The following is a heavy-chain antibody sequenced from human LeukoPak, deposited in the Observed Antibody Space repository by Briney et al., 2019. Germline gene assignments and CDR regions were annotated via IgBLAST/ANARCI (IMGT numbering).Heavy chain of an antibody. Sequence: PSETLSLICTVSGGSISSYYWSWIRQPPGKGLEWIGHIYYSGSTNYNPSLKSRVTISVDTSKNQFSLKLSSVTAADTAVYYCARTGGYYYAYAFDIWGQGTMVTVSS. V-gene: IGHV4-59*01. J-gene: IGHJ3*02. CDR1: GGSISSYY. D-gene: IGHD3-22*01. CDR2: IYYSGST. CDR3: ARTGGYYYAYAFDI.